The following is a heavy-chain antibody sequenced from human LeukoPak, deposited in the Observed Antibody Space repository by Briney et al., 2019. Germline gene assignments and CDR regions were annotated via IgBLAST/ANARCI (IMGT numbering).Heavy chain of an antibody. Sequence: PSETLSLTCTASGGSFTRYYWNWIRQPPGKGLEWVGYIYNGGTTNYNPSLKSRATISADTSKRQVSLRLSSVTAADTAVYYCAGGGYCDISSCSAPLFDWWGQGTPVTVSS. D-gene: IGHD2-15*01. CDR1: GGSFTRYY. J-gene: IGHJ4*02. V-gene: IGHV4-59*01. CDR3: AGGGYCDISSCSAPLFDW. CDR2: IYNGGTT.